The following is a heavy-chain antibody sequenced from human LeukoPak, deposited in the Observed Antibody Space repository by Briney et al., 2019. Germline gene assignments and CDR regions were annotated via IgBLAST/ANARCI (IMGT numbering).Heavy chain of an antibody. V-gene: IGHV3-30*02. CDR3: AKDQYYDFWSGNNYFDY. Sequence: GGSLRLSCAASGFIFSSYGMHWVRQAPGKGLEWMALIRYDGSNKYYADSVKGRFTISRDNSKNTVYLQMNSLRAEDTAVYYCAKDQYYDFWSGNNYFDYWGQGTLVTVSS. CDR2: IRYDGSNK. D-gene: IGHD3-3*01. CDR1: GFIFSSYG. J-gene: IGHJ4*02.